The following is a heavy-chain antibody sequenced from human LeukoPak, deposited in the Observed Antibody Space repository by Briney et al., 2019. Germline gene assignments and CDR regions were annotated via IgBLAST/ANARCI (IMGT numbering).Heavy chain of an antibody. Sequence: GESLKISCKASGYSFTNYWIGWVRQMPGKGLEWMGIVNPGDSATKYSRSFQGQVTISADKSISTAYLRWSSLKASDTAIYYCAGHRGYSNSPQSPHYMDVWGKGTTVTVSS. J-gene: IGHJ6*03. CDR3: AGHRGYSNSPQSPHYMDV. CDR2: VNPGDSAT. D-gene: IGHD6-13*01. CDR1: GYSFTNYW. V-gene: IGHV5-51*01.